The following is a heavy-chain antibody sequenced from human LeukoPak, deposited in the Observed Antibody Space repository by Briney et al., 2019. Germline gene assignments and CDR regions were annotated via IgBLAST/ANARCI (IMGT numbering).Heavy chain of an antibody. V-gene: IGHV3-11*06. CDR3: ARSGSGSYFDY. CDR1: GFTFSDYY. D-gene: IGHD3-10*01. CDR2: ISSSSSYT. J-gene: IGHJ4*02. Sequence: GGSLRLSCAASGFTFSDYYMSWIRQAPGKGLEWVSYISSSSSYTNYADSVKGRFTISRDNAKNSLCLQMNSLRAEDTAVYYCARSGSGSYFDYWGQGTLVTVSS.